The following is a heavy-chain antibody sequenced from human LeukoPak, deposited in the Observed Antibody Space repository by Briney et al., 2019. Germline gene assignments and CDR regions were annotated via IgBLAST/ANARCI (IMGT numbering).Heavy chain of an antibody. CDR2: MNPNSGNT. J-gene: IGHJ4*02. CDR1: GYTFTGYD. V-gene: IGHV1-8*03. CDR3: ARSLNLYYGSGSYYF. Sequence: ASVKVSCKASGYTFTGYDINWVRQATGQGLEWMGWMNPNSGNTGYAQKFQGRVTITRNTSISTAYMELSSLRSEDTAVYYCARSLNLYYGSGSYYFWGQGTLVTVSS. D-gene: IGHD3-10*01.